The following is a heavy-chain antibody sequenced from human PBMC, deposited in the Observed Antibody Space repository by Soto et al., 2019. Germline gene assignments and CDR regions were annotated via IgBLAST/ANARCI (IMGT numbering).Heavy chain of an antibody. J-gene: IGHJ6*02. D-gene: IGHD2-15*01. V-gene: IGHV3-64*01. CDR1: GFTFSAYA. CDR2: ITSVGIST. CDR3: ARDVGGPFPSIMEV. Sequence: EVQVVESGGGLVQPGGSLRLSCAASGFTFSAYAMHWVRQAPGKGLEYVSAITSVGISTYYANSVKGRFTISRDNSKNTLYLQMGSLQPEDMAVYYCARDVGGPFPSIMEVWGQGTTVTVSS.